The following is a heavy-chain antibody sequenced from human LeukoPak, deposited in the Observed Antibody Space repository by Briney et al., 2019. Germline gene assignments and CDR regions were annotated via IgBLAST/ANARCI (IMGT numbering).Heavy chain of an antibody. D-gene: IGHD4-17*01. CDR2: ISGSGGST. Sequence: GGSLRLSCAASGFTFSSYAMSWVRQAPGKGLEWVSAISGSGGSTYYADSVKGRFTISRDNSKNTLYLQMNSLGAEDTAVYYCAKVTLVFYGAINYWGQGTLVTVSS. J-gene: IGHJ4*02. V-gene: IGHV3-23*01. CDR1: GFTFSSYA. CDR3: AKVTLVFYGAINY.